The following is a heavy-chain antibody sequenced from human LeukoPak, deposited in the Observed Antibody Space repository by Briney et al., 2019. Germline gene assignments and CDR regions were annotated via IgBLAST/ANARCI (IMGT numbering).Heavy chain of an antibody. Sequence: SETLSLTCAVYGGSFSGYYWSWIRQPPGKGLEWIGYIYYSGSTNYNPSLKSRVTISVDTSKNQFSLKLSSVTAADTAVYYCARGKMAAAEPDGMDVWGKGTTVTVSS. D-gene: IGHD6-13*01. CDR3: ARGKMAAAEPDGMDV. CDR2: IYYSGST. J-gene: IGHJ6*04. CDR1: GGSFSGYY. V-gene: IGHV4-59*01.